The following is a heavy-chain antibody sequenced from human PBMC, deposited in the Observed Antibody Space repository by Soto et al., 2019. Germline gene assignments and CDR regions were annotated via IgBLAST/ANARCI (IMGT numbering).Heavy chain of an antibody. V-gene: IGHV4-59*08. CDR2: IYYSGNT. J-gene: IGHJ6*03. D-gene: IGHD6-6*01. Sequence: SETLSLTCTVSGGSISSYYWSWIRQPPGKGLEWIGYIYYSGNTNYNPSLKSRVTISADTSKNQFSLKLSSVTAADTAVYYCARHAVEHSSSSYYYYNLAVWGKGTPVTVSS. CDR1: GGSISSYY. CDR3: ARHAVEHSSSSYYYYNLAV.